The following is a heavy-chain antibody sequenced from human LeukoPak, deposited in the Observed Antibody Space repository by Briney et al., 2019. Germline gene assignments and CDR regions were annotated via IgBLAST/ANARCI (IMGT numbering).Heavy chain of an antibody. CDR3: ARGSGLYYYDYMDV. V-gene: IGHV4-59*01. D-gene: IGHD3-3*01. J-gene: IGHJ6*03. Sequence: SETLSLTCTVSGGSIRSYYWSRIRQPPGKGLEWIGYIYYSGSTNYNPSLKSRVTISLDTSKNQFSLKLSSVTAADTAVYYCARGSGLYYYDYMDVWGKGTTVTVSS. CDR2: IYYSGST. CDR1: GGSIRSYY.